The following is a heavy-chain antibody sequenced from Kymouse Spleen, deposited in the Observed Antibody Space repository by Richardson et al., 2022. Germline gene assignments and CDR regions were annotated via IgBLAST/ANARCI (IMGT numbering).Heavy chain of an antibody. V-gene: IGHV3-33*01. CDR2: IWYDGSNK. J-gene: IGHJ6*02. D-gene: IGHD3-3*01. CDR3: ARDRTIFGVEDYYYGMDV. CDR1: GFTFSSYG. Sequence: QVQLVESGGGVVQPGRSLRLSCAASGFTFSSYGMHWVRQAPGKGLEWVAVIWYDGSNKYYADSVKGRFTISRDNSKNTLYLQMNSLRAEDTAVYYCARDRTIFGVEDYYYGMDVWGQGTTVTVSS.